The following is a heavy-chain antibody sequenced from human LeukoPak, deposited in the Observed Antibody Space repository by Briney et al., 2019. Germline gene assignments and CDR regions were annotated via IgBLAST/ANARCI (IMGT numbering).Heavy chain of an antibody. D-gene: IGHD1-26*01. Sequence: SETLSLTCTVSGGSISSYYWSWIRQPPGKGLEWIGYIYTSGSTNYNPSLKSRVTISVDTSKNQFSLKLSSVTAADTAVYYCARLENMGNSYYHMDVWGKGTTVAVSS. CDR1: GGSISSYY. CDR2: IYTSGST. CDR3: ARLENMGNSYYHMDV. J-gene: IGHJ6*03. V-gene: IGHV4-4*09.